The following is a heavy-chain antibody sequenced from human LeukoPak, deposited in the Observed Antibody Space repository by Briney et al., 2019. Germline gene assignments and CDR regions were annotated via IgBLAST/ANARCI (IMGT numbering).Heavy chain of an antibody. D-gene: IGHD3-22*01. V-gene: IGHV1-2*02. CDR1: GYTCTGYY. Sequence: ASVKVSCKASGYTCTGYYMHWVRQAPGQGLEWLGWINPNSGGTNYAQKFQGRVTMTRDTSINTAYMELSRLRSDDTAVYYCAREEGRKYYYDSSGVNFDYWGQGTLVTVSS. CDR3: AREEGRKYYYDSSGVNFDY. J-gene: IGHJ4*02. CDR2: INPNSGGT.